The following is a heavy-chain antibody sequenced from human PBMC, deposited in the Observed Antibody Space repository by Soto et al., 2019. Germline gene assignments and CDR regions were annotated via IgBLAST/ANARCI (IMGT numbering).Heavy chain of an antibody. D-gene: IGHD3-10*01. V-gene: IGHV4-4*07. J-gene: IGHJ5*02. CDR1: GGSISDNY. CDR3: ASALQSATMNRGFPLAYHCFDP. CDR2: IHGSGST. Sequence: PSETLSLTCTVSGGSISDNYWTWFRQPPGKGREWIGRIHGSGSTSYNPSLNTRLTMSVDTSTKQISPSLRSVTAADTPVYYCASALQSATMNRGFPLAYHCFDPCGHGTLVTVSS.